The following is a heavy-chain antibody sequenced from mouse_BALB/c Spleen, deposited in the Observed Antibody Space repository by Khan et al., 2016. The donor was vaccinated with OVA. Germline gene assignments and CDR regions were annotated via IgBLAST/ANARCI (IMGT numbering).Heavy chain of an antibody. CDR3: GRGGVENRFAY. Sequence: QVRLQQSGAELVRPGVSVKISCKGSGYTFTAFSMHWVKQSHAKSLEWIGVISTYYGDVTYNQKFKGKATLTVAKSSSTAYMELARLTSEDSAIYYGGRGGVENRFAYWGQGTLVTVSA. CDR2: ISTYYGDV. D-gene: IGHD1-1*02. V-gene: IGHV1S137*01. CDR1: GYTFTAFS. J-gene: IGHJ3*01.